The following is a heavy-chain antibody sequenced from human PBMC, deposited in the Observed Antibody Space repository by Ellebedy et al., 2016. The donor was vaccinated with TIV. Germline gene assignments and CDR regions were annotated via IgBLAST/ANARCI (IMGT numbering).Heavy chain of an antibody. CDR3: ARGVLGYCSGDSCYSNNYYGMDV. V-gene: IGHV4-4*07. Sequence: MPSETLSLTCTISGGSITSCWSWIRQPAGKRLEWIAQLYSSGSTLNNPSLRSRVTMSIDPSQSQFSLKLSSVTAADTAVYYCARGVLGYCSGDSCYSNNYYGMDVWGQGTTVTVSS. CDR1: GGSITSC. D-gene: IGHD2-15*01. CDR2: LYSSGST. J-gene: IGHJ6*02.